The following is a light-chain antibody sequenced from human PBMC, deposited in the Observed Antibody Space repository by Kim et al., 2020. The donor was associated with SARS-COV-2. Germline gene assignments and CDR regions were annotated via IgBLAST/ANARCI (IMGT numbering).Light chain of an antibody. CDR3: QHYGSSPS. V-gene: IGKV3-20*01. Sequence: LAPGGRATLACRASETVVACQLGWHQYKPGQAPRLLIYGVSVRATGIPDRFSGSGSGTDFTLTISRLEPEDSAIYYCQHYGSSPSFGGGTKVDIK. CDR1: ETVVACQ. CDR2: GVS. J-gene: IGKJ4*01.